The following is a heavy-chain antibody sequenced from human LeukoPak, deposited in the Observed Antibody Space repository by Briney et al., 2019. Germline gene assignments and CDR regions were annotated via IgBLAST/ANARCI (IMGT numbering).Heavy chain of an antibody. V-gene: IGHV3-11*04. CDR3: VRDFHLFYDPYYYYYMDV. CDR2: ISDSGRTI. CDR1: GFSLSDFY. J-gene: IGHJ6*03. Sequence: PGGSLRLSCAASGFSLSDFYMNWLRQAPGKGLEWIAYISDSGRTIYYADSVKGRFTISRDNAKNSLYLQMNSLRVDDTAVYYCVRDFHLFYDPYYYYYMDVWGKGTTVTVSS. D-gene: IGHD5/OR15-5a*01.